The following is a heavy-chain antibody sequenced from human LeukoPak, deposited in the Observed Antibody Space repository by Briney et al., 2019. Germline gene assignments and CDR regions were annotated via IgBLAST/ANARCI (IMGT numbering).Heavy chain of an antibody. D-gene: IGHD4/OR15-4a*01. CDR2: IKPDSVAT. Sequence: ASVTVSCKTSGFTFSDHYMHWLRQAPGQGLEWMGWIKPDSVATNYAQKFQGRFTMSRDMSISTVYMELTSLTSDDTAMYRCARDHDYGPDYWGQGTLVTVSA. V-gene: IGHV1-2*02. J-gene: IGHJ4*02. CDR3: ARDHDYGPDY. CDR1: GFTFSDHY.